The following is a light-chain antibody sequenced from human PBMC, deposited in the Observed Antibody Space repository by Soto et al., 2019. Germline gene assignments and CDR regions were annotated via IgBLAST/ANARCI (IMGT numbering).Light chain of an antibody. CDR1: ESISLW. CDR3: QQYDNDAWS. Sequence: DIQLTQSPSTLSASLGDRVTITCRTSESISLWLAWYQQKPGKAPKLLMYKASTLESGVPSRFSGSGSGTEFTLSISGLQPDDFAIYYCQQYDNDAWSFGQGTKVDIK. CDR2: KAS. V-gene: IGKV1-5*03. J-gene: IGKJ1*01.